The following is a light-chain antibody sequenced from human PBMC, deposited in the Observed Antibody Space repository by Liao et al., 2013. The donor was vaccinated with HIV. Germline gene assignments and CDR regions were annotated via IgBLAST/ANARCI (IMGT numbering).Light chain of an antibody. J-gene: IGLJ2*01. V-gene: IGLV3-21*01. Sequence: SYVLTQAPSVSVAPGRTARMTCGGNNLGGLNVHWYQQKPGQAPVLVIYYNNNRPSGTPDRFSGSKSGDTATLTISRVEAGDEADYYCQVWDSSAAVFGGGTKLTVL. CDR2: YNN. CDR1: NLGGLN. CDR3: QVWDSSAAV.